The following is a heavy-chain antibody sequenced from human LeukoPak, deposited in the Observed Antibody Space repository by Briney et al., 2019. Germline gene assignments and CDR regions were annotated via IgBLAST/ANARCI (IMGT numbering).Heavy chain of an antibody. J-gene: IGHJ4*02. CDR3: ARGPLLSSGYYYGYY. V-gene: IGHV4-34*01. Sequence: PSETLSLTCAAYGGSFSGYYWSWIRQPPGKGLEWIGEINHSGSTNYNPSLKSRVTISVDTSKNQFSLKLSSVTAADTAVYYCARGPLLSSGYYYGYYWGQGTLVTVSS. CDR2: INHSGST. D-gene: IGHD3-22*01. CDR1: GGSFSGYY.